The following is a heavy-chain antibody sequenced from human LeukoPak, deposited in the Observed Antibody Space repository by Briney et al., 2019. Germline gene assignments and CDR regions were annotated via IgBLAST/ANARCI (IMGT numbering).Heavy chain of an antibody. V-gene: IGHV4-39*07. Sequence: SETLSLTCTVSGGSVYTSDYYWGWVRQPPGKGPEWIADIFYTGKTNYNPSLKSRVSISIDTSKNQFSLKLTSVTAADTAVYYCARVFDSWGQGTLVTVSS. CDR2: IFYTGKT. CDR3: ARVFDS. J-gene: IGHJ4*02. CDR1: GGSVYTSDYY.